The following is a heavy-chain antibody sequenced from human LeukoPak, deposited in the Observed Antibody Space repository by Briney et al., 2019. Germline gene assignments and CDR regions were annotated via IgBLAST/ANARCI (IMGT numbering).Heavy chain of an antibody. D-gene: IGHD4-17*01. V-gene: IGHV3-7*03. J-gene: IGHJ4*02. CDR2: IKPDGSDK. CDR1: GFTFSSSW. Sequence: GGSLRLSCVASGFTFSSSWMTWVRQAPGKGLEWVAIIKPDGSDKSYVDSVKGRFTVSRDNAKNSLYLQMSSLRTEDTAVYYCARDPSYGALDYWGQGTLVTVSS. CDR3: ARDPSYGALDY.